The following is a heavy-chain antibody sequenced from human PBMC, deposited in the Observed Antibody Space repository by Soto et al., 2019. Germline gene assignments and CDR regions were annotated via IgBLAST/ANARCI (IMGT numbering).Heavy chain of an antibody. Sequence: GGSLRLSCAASGFSFSDTWMNWVRQAPGKGLEWVGRIKDRSFGATADYAAPVRGRFTISRDDSKSTLFLQMNGLKTEDTGLYFCTRSLIIAATGQYWGPGTMVTVSS. D-gene: IGHD2-15*01. CDR2: IKDRSFGATA. V-gene: IGHV3-15*07. J-gene: IGHJ4*02. CDR3: TRSLIIAATGQY. CDR1: GFSFSDTW.